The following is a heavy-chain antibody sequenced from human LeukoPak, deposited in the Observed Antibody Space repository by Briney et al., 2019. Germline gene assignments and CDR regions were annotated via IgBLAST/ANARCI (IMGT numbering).Heavy chain of an antibody. CDR2: INHSGST. V-gene: IGHV4-34*01. D-gene: IGHD2-15*01. Sequence: SETLSLTCAVYGGSFSGYYWSWIRQPPGKGLEWIGEINHSGSTNYNPSLKSRVTISVDTSKNQFSLKLSSVTATDTAVYYCAATRWPKGYWGQGTLVTVSS. CDR3: AATRWPKGY. CDR1: GGSFSGYY. J-gene: IGHJ4*02.